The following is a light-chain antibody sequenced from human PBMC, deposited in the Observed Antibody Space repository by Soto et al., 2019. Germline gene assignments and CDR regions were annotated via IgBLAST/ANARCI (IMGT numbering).Light chain of an antibody. CDR3: GSWDSSLSAYV. V-gene: IGLV1-51*01. CDR1: SSNLGGNS. J-gene: IGLJ1*01. Sequence: QSVLTQPPSVSAAPGQKVTISCSGSSSNLGGNSVSWYQQRPGTAPKLLIYDDNKRPSGIPDRFSGSKSGTSATLGITGFQTGDEADYYCGSWDSSLSAYVFGTGTKV. CDR2: DDN.